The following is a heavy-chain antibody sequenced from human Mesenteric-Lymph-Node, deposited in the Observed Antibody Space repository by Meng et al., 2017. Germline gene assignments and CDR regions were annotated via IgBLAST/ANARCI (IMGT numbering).Heavy chain of an antibody. V-gene: IGHV4-4*02. CDR1: GGSVSSTDW. Sequence: QVQLQESGPGLVKPSGTLSLTCAVSGGSVSSTDWWSWVRQPPGKGLEWIGEINHNVGTNYNPSLKSRVTISIDKSKNVFSLNLISSTAADPVVYSCARERCAYDSSGYYPWGQGTLVTVSS. D-gene: IGHD3-22*01. J-gene: IGHJ4*02. CDR3: ARERCAYDSSGYYP. CDR2: INHNVGT.